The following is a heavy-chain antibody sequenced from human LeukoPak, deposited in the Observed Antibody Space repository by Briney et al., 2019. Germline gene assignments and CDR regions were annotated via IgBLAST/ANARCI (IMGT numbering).Heavy chain of an antibody. J-gene: IGHJ3*02. V-gene: IGHV3-7*01. D-gene: IGHD3-22*01. CDR1: GFTFSRYW. CDR2: IKQDGSEK. Sequence: GGSLRPSCAASGFTFSRYWMTWVRQAPGKGLEWVANIKQDGSEKYHAASVKGRFSISRDNAENSMFLQMDSLRAGDTAVYYCARLNYYHDKGPNAFDIWGQGTVVTVSS. CDR3: ARLNYYHDKGPNAFDI.